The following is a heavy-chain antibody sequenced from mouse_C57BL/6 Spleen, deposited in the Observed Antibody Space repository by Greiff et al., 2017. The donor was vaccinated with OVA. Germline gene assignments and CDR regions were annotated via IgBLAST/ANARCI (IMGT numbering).Heavy chain of an antibody. V-gene: IGHV10-1*01. CDR1: GFSFNTYA. J-gene: IGHJ2*01. D-gene: IGHD2-3*01. Sequence: EVHLVESGGGLVQPKGSLKLSCAASGFSFNTYAMNWVRQAPGKGLEWVARIRSKSNNYATYYADSVKDRFTISRDDSESMLYLQMNNLKTEDTAMYYCVRQPSYEYYFDYWGQGTTLTVSS. CDR2: IRSKSNNYAT. CDR3: VRQPSYEYYFDY.